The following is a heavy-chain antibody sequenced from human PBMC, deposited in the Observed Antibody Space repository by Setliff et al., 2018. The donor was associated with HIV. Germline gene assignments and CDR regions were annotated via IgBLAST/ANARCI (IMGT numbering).Heavy chain of an antibody. CDR3: ARLTINTTTVTAHLLWYLDL. Sequence: SETLSLTCTVSGGSISGYYWSWIRKPAGKGLEWIGRIYTSGSTDYNPSFKSRVTMSVDTSKDQFSLKLNSVTAADTAIYYCARLTINTTTVTAHLLWYLDLWGRGTLVTVSS. D-gene: IGHD4-17*01. J-gene: IGHJ2*01. CDR1: GGSISGYY. CDR2: IYTSGST. V-gene: IGHV4-4*07.